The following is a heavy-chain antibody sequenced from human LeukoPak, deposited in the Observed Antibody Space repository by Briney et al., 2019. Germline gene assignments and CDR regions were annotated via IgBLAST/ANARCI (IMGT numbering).Heavy chain of an antibody. CDR3: AKDQSFYGDFPGGYDY. CDR1: GFTFSSYA. J-gene: IGHJ4*02. Sequence: GASLRLFCAASGFTFSSYAMSWVRQAPGKGLEWVSAISGSGGSTYYADSVKGRFTISRDNSKNTLYLQMNSLRAEDTAVYYCAKDQSFYGDFPGGYDYWGQGTLVTVSS. D-gene: IGHD4-17*01. V-gene: IGHV3-23*01. CDR2: ISGSGGST.